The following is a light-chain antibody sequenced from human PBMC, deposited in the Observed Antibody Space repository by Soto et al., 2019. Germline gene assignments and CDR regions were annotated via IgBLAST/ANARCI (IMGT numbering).Light chain of an antibody. J-gene: IGKJ1*01. V-gene: IGKV1-5*01. CDR2: DAS. Sequence: DIQMTQSPSTLSASVGDRVTITCRASQSISSWLAWYQQKPGKAPKLLIYDASSLESGVPSRFRGSGSWTEFPLTISSLQPDDFATYYCQQYNSYRTFGQGTKVEIQ. CDR1: QSISSW. CDR3: QQYNSYRT.